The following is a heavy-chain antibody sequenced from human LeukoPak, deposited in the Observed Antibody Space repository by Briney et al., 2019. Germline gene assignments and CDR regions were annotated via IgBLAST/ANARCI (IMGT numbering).Heavy chain of an antibody. D-gene: IGHD3-10*01. Sequence: PGGSLRLSCSASGFSFSYYFMTWARQPPGKGLEWVSVISNDGDEIHYTDSVKGRFTISRDNSKNTLSLQMNSLGVDDTAVYYCAIYQQYPSLGSDYWGPGTLVTVSS. CDR3: AIYQQYPSLGSDY. CDR1: GFSFSYYF. CDR2: ISNDGDEI. V-gene: IGHV3-23*01. J-gene: IGHJ4*02.